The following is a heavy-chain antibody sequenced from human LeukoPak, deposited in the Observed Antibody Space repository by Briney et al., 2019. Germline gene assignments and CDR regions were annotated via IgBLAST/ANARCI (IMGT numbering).Heavy chain of an antibody. D-gene: IGHD3-22*01. CDR3: ARELPPVVNFYFDS. V-gene: IGHV3-33*01. Sequence: GGSLRLSCEASGFTFSSYGMHWVRQAPGKGLEWVAVIWYDGSDKYYADSVKGRFSISRDNSKNTLYLQMNSLRAEDTAVYYCARELPPVVNFYFDSWGQGTLVTDSS. J-gene: IGHJ4*02. CDR1: GFTFSSYG. CDR2: IWYDGSDK.